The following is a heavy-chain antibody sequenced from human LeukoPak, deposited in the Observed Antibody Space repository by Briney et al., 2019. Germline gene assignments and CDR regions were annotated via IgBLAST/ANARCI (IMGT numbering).Heavy chain of an antibody. CDR1: GFTFSSSA. Sequence: PGRSLRLSCAASGFTFSSSAMLWVRPAPGQGLEWMGWINPNSGGTNYAQKFQGRVTMNRDTSISTAYMELSRLRSDDTAVYYCAGGVWTGYSPAIRDYWGQGTLVTVSS. CDR3: AGGVWTGYSPAIRDY. J-gene: IGHJ4*02. V-gene: IGHV1-2*02. D-gene: IGHD3-9*01. CDR2: INPNSGGT.